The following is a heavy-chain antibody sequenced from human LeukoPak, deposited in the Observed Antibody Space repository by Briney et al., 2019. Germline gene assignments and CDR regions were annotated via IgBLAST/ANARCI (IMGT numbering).Heavy chain of an antibody. J-gene: IGHJ4*02. Sequence: SETLSLTCTVSGGSISGYYWSWIRQPPGKGLEWIGYISYSGSTNYNPSLKSRVTISVDTSKNQFSLKLSSVTAADTAVYYCARRGSGWPFDYWGQGTLVTVSS. CDR1: GGSISGYY. CDR3: ARRGSGWPFDY. CDR2: ISYSGST. D-gene: IGHD6-19*01. V-gene: IGHV4-59*08.